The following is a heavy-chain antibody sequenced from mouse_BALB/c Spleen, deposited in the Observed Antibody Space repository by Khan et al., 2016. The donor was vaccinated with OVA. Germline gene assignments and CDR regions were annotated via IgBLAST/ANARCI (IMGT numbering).Heavy chain of an antibody. CDR2: ISTGGSYI. J-gene: IGHJ3*01. D-gene: IGHD2-10*01. V-gene: IGHV5-9*02. CDR1: GFAFSSYD. CDR3: ARPSYDGNPWFTY. Sequence: EVELVESGGGFVKPGGSLNLSCAASGFAFSSYDMSWVRQTPEKRLEWVATISTGGSYIYYPDSVKGRFTISSDSARNTLYLQMSSLRSEDTALYYCARPSYDGNPWFTYWGPGTLVTVSA.